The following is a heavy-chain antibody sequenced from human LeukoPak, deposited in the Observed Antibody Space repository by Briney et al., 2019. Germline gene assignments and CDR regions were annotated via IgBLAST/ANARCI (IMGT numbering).Heavy chain of an antibody. J-gene: IGHJ6*02. CDR1: GFTVSSNY. V-gene: IGHV3-48*04. CDR3: ATRESGYYFYGMDV. CDR2: ISSSSSTI. D-gene: IGHD3-10*01. Sequence: EPGGSLRLSCAASGFTVSSNYMNWVRQAPGKGLEWVSYISSSSSTIYYPDSVKGRFTISRDNAKNSLYLQMNSLRAEDTAVYYCATRESGYYFYGMDVWGQGTTVTVSS.